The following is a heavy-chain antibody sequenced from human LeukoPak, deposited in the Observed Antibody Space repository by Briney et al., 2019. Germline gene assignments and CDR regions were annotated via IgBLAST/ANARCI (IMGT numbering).Heavy chain of an antibody. V-gene: IGHV3-30*03. CDR3: ARDEWGEGFGELSALVSMDV. CDR2: MSHDGRNK. J-gene: IGHJ6*02. Sequence: AGGSLRLSCAASGFTFSNYWMTWVRQAPGKGLEWVAVMSHDGRNKYYADSVKGRFTISRDNPKNTLFLHMNSLRVEDTAVYYCARDEWGEGFGELSALVSMDVWGRGTTVTVSS. D-gene: IGHD3-10*01. CDR1: GFTFSNYW.